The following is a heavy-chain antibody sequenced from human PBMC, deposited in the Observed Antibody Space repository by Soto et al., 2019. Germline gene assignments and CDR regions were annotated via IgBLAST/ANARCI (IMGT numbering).Heavy chain of an antibody. V-gene: IGHV3-11*04. Sequence: NPGGSLRLSCAASGFTFSDYYMGWIRQAPGKGLEWVSYVSDSGTTIYYTDSVRGRFTVSRDNAKNALYLQMNSLRADHTAVYYCATDLQGLRYSGYDFRDYWGRGTLVPVSS. CDR3: ATDLQGLRYSGYDFRDY. CDR2: VSDSGTTI. CDR1: GFTFSDYY. D-gene: IGHD5-12*01. J-gene: IGHJ4*02.